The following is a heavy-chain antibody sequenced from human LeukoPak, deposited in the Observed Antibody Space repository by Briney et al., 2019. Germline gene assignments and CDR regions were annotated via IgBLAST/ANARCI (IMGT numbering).Heavy chain of an antibody. V-gene: IGHV3-9*01. CDR3: ARAHQVLMIASAFDV. CDR2: STWNGGPI. D-gene: IGHD3-22*01. J-gene: IGHJ3*01. CDR1: GFGFHDFA. Sequence: PGGSLRLSCAASGFGFHDFAMHWVRQVPGKGLEWISGSTWNGGPIGYAESVKGRFTISRDNAKNFLYLQMNTLRPEDTALYYCARAHQVLMIASAFDVWGQGTMVTVSS.